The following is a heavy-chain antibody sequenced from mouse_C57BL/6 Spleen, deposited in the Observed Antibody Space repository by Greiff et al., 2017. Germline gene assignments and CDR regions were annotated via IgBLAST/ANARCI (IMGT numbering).Heavy chain of an antibody. CDR3: ARRLAYDGVFDY. CDR2: IYPGSGST. Sequence: VQLQQPGAELVKPGASVKMSCKASGYIFTSYWITWVKQRPGQGLEWIGDIYPGSGSTNYNEKFKSKATLTVDTSSSTAYMQLSSLTSEDSAVYYCARRLAYDGVFDYWGQGTTLTVSS. J-gene: IGHJ2*01. CDR1: GYIFTSYW. D-gene: IGHD2-3*01. V-gene: IGHV1-55*01.